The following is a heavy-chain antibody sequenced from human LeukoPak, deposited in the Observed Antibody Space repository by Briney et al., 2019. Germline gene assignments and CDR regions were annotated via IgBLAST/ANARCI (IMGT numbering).Heavy chain of an antibody. V-gene: IGHV4-34*01. Sequence: SETLSLTCAVYGGSFSGYYWSWIRQPPGNGLEWSGEINHSGSTNYNPSLKSRVTISVDTSKNQFSLKLSSVTAADTAVYYCARGPQRRPFYYYYYGMDVWGQGTTVTVSS. CDR1: GGSFSGYY. CDR2: INHSGST. CDR3: ARGPQRRPFYYYYYGMDV. J-gene: IGHJ6*02.